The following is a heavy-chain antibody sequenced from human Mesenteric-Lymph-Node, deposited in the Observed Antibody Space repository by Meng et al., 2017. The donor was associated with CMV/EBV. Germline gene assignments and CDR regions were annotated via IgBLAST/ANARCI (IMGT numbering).Heavy chain of an antibody. CDR2: ISSTSTYI. CDR1: GFIFSSYS. Sequence: GGSLRLSCAASGFIFSSYSMNWVCQAPGKGLEWVSFISSTSTYISYADSVKGRFTISRDNTKNSLYLQMNSLRAEDTAVYYCARGGLVYSSSSAEYFQHWGRGTLVTVSS. D-gene: IGHD6-6*01. J-gene: IGHJ1*01. V-gene: IGHV3-21*01. CDR3: ARGGLVYSSSSAEYFQH.